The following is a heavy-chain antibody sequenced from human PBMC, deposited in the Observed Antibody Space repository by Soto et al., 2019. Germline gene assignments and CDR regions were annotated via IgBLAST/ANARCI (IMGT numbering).Heavy chain of an antibody. CDR3: ATVPVPAAISWFDP. Sequence: RASVKVSCKVSGYTLTELSMHWVRQAPGKGLEWMGGFDPEDGETIYAQKFQGRVTMTEDTSTDTAYMELSSLRSEDTAVYYCATVPVPAAISWFDPWGQGTLVTVSS. V-gene: IGHV1-24*01. J-gene: IGHJ5*02. CDR2: FDPEDGET. CDR1: GYTLTELS. D-gene: IGHD2-2*01.